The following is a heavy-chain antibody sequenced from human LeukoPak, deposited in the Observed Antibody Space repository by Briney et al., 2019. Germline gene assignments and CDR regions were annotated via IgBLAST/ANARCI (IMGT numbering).Heavy chain of an antibody. CDR2: ISGSGGST. Sequence: GGSLRLSCAASGFTFNSYGMSWFRQAPGKGLEGVSAISGSGGSTYYADSVKGRFTIYRDNSKNTLYLQMNSLRAEDTAVYYCAKNPPTVTSRTPFDYWGQGTLVTVSS. CDR3: AKNPPTVTSRTPFDY. CDR1: GFTFNSYG. D-gene: IGHD4-17*01. V-gene: IGHV3-23*01. J-gene: IGHJ4*02.